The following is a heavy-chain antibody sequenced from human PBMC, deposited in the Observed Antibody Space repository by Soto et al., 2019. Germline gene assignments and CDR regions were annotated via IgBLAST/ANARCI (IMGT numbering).Heavy chain of an antibody. D-gene: IGHD6-19*01. V-gene: IGHV1-69*13. CDR1: GGTFSSYA. J-gene: IGHJ6*02. Sequence: SVKVSCKASGGTFSSYAISWVRQAPGQGLEWMGGIIPIFGTANYAQKFQGRVTITADESTSTAYMELSSLRSEDTAVYYCARSKGIAVAGTRYSYYYGMDVWGQATTVTAP. CDR2: IIPIFGTA. CDR3: ARSKGIAVAGTRYSYYYGMDV.